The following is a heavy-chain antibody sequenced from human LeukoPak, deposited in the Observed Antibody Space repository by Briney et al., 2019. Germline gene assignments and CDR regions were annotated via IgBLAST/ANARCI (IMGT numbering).Heavy chain of an antibody. CDR1: GYTFTGYH. Sequence: ASVKVSCKASGYTFTGYHMHWVRQAPGQGLEWMGWINPNSGGTNYAQKFQGRVTMTRDTSISTAYMELSRLRSDDTAVYYCARVLLSAANRGIVRATVLGYWGQGTLVTVSS. J-gene: IGHJ4*02. V-gene: IGHV1-2*02. CDR3: ARVLLSAANRGIVRATVLGY. CDR2: INPNSGGT. D-gene: IGHD1-26*01.